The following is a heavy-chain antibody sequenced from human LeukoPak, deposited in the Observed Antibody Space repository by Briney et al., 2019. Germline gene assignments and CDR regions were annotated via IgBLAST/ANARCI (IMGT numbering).Heavy chain of an antibody. Sequence: GGSLRLSCAASGFTFSSYSMNWVRQAPGKGLEWVSSISSSSSYIYYADSVKGQFTISRDNAKNSLYLRMNSLRAEDTAVYYCARDHEQLVPLYYFDYWGQGTLVTVSS. D-gene: IGHD6-13*01. J-gene: IGHJ4*02. CDR3: ARDHEQLVPLYYFDY. V-gene: IGHV3-21*01. CDR2: ISSSSSYI. CDR1: GFTFSSYS.